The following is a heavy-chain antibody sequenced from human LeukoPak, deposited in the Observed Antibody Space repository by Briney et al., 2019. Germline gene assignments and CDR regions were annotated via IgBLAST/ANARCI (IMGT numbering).Heavy chain of an antibody. CDR1: GGSFSGYS. CDR3: ARGRLRYYDSSGYYSRPLDV. D-gene: IGHD3-22*01. J-gene: IGHJ6*04. Sequence: PSETLSPTCAFKGGSFSGYSWTGIRQPPGKGLKWIGEINHSGSTNYNPSLKSRVTISVDTSKNQFSLKLSSVTAADTAVYYCARGRLRYYDSSGYYSRPLDVWGKGTTVTVSS. V-gene: IGHV4-34*01. CDR2: INHSGST.